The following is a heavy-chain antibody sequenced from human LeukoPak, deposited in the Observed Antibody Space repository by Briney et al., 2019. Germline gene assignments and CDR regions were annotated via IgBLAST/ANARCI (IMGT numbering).Heavy chain of an antibody. CDR2: ISNGGSYT. CDR3: ARSRGAGPGAYFDY. Sequence: PGGALRLSCAASGFTFSDEYMSWIRQAPGKGLEWVSYISNGGSYTNYADSVKGRFTISRDNAKNSLYLQMNSLRAEDTAVYYCARSRGAGPGAYFDYWGQGTLITVSS. D-gene: IGHD6-19*01. CDR1: GFTFSDEY. J-gene: IGHJ4*02. V-gene: IGHV3-11*03.